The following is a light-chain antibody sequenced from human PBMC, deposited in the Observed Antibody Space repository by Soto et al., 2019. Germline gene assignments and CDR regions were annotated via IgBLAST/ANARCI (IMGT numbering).Light chain of an antibody. CDR3: QLYNTYWGT. CDR2: DAS. Sequence: DIQMTQSPSTLSASVGDRVTITCRASQTIDSRLAWYQQKPGKAPKLLIYDASSLQSGVPSRFSGSGSGTECTRTISSLQPYDFATYYFQLYNTYWGTFGGGTKVDIK. V-gene: IGKV1-5*01. CDR1: QTIDSR. J-gene: IGKJ4*01.